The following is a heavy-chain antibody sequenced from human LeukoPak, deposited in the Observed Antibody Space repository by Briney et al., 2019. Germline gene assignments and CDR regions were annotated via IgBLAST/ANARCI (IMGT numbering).Heavy chain of an antibody. V-gene: IGHV4-39*07. Sequence: PSETLSLTCTVSGGSISSSSYFWGWIRQPPGKGLEWIGSIYYSGNTNYNPSLKSRVTMSLDTSRSQFSLRLSSVTAADTAVYYCAREYHYYDTRGYYYFDYWGQGTLVTVSS. J-gene: IGHJ4*02. CDR1: GGSISSSSYF. CDR2: IYYSGNT. D-gene: IGHD3-22*01. CDR3: AREYHYYDTRGYYYFDY.